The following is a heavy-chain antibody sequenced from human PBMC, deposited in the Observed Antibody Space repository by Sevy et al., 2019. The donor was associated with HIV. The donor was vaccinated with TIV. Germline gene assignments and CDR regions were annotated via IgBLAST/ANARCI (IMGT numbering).Heavy chain of an antibody. V-gene: IGHV3-48*02. CDR2: ISSSSSTM. J-gene: IGHJ4*02. CDR1: GFISSTYS. Sequence: GGSLRLSCAASGFISSTYSMNWVRQAPGKGLEWVSYISSSSSTMYYADSVKGRFTISRDNAKNSLYLQMNSLRDEDTAVYYCATYYYDSGGYSVFRFDYWGQGTLVTVSS. D-gene: IGHD3-22*01. CDR3: ATYYYDSGGYSVFRFDY.